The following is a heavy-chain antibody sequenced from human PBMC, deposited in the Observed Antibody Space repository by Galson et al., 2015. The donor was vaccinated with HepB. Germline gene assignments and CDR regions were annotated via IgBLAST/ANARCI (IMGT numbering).Heavy chain of an antibody. D-gene: IGHD3-22*01. V-gene: IGHV3-33*01. CDR1: GFTFSSYG. CDR3: ARDYYDSSGYPLHGFDP. J-gene: IGHJ5*02. Sequence: SLRLSCAASGFTFSSYGMHWVRQAPGKGLEWVAVIWYDGSNKYYADSVKGRFTISRDNSKNTLYLQMNSLRAEDTAVYYCARDYYDSSGYPLHGFDPCGQGTLVTVSS. CDR2: IWYDGSNK.